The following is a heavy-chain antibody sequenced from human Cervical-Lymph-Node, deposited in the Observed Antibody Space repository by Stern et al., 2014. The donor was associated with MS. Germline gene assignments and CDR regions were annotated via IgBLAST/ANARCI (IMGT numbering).Heavy chain of an antibody. V-gene: IGHV2-5*02. CDR2: IYWENAT. CDR1: GFSLSTRGVG. CDR3: THRPSLPVILASNWFAP. Sequence: QITLKESGPTLVKPTQTLTLTCTFSGFSLSTRGVGVGWLRQTPGKAPEWLAIIYWENATPNRPSFKNRVTISKDTTKNQVFLEMTNVDPEDTATYFCTHRPSLPVILASNWFAPWGRGLLVPVSS. J-gene: IGHJ5*02. D-gene: IGHD2/OR15-2a*01.